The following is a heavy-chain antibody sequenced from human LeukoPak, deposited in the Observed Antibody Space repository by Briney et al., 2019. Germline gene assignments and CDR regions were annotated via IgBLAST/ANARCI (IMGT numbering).Heavy chain of an antibody. CDR3: AKDRGEYFDY. J-gene: IGHJ4*02. CDR1: GFIFSSYW. Sequence: QSGGSLRLSSASSGFIFSSYWMSWVRQAPGKGLEWVAFIRYDGSNKYYADSVKGRFTISRDNSKNTLYLQMNSLRAEDTAVYYCAKDRGEYFDYWGQRTLVTVSS. D-gene: IGHD3-10*01. V-gene: IGHV3-30*02. CDR2: IRYDGSNK.